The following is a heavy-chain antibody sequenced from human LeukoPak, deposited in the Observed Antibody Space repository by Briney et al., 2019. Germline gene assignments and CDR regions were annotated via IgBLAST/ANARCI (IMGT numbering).Heavy chain of an antibody. J-gene: IGHJ4*02. CDR1: GGSISSYY. CDR2: ISDIGSI. Sequence: PSETLSLTCTVSGGSISSYYWSWVRQPPGKGLEWIAYISDIGSINYNPSLKSRVTISLDTSNNQFSLELRSVPAPHPAVYYCAGHHPRNTVHFWGQGALVTVSS. CDR3: AGHHPRNTVHF. V-gene: IGHV4-59*08. D-gene: IGHD2/OR15-2a*01.